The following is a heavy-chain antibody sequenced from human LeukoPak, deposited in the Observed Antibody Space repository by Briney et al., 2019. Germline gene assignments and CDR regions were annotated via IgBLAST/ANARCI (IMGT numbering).Heavy chain of an antibody. V-gene: IGHV4-30-2*01. CDR3: ARVVAAAENWFDP. J-gene: IGHJ5*02. CDR1: GGSISSGGYS. CDR2: IYHSGST. Sequence: PSETLSLTCAVSGGSISSGGYSWSWIRQPPGKGREWIGYIYHSGSTYYNPSLKSRVTISVDRSKNQFSLKLSSVTAADTAVYYCARVVAAAENWFDPWGQGTLVTVSS. D-gene: IGHD6-13*01.